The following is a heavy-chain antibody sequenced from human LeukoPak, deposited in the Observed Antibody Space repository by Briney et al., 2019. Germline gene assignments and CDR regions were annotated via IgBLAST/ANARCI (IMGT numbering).Heavy chain of an antibody. D-gene: IGHD3-16*01. CDR3: VKDLNWAFDY. CDR1: GFTFSSYM. J-gene: IGHJ4*02. CDR2: IKPDGGEK. V-gene: IGHV3-7*01. Sequence: TGGSLRLSCAASGFTFSSYMMTWVRQAPGKGLEWVANIKPDGGEKFYVDSVRGRFTISRDNAKNSLYLQINSLRAEDTAVYYCVKDLNWAFDYWGQGTLVTVSS.